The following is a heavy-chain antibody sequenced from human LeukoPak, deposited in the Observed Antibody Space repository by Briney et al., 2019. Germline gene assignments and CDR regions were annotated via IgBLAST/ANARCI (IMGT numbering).Heavy chain of an antibody. CDR1: GFTFSSYA. CDR2: ISGSGGGT. J-gene: IGHJ4*02. V-gene: IGHV3-23*01. CDR3: AKAGFHY. Sequence: PGGSLRLSCAASGFTFSSYAMSWVRQAPGKGLEWVSGISGSGGGTYYAYSVTGRFTISRDNSHNTLYMQMSSLRAEDTALHYCAKAGFHYWVQGTLVSVSS.